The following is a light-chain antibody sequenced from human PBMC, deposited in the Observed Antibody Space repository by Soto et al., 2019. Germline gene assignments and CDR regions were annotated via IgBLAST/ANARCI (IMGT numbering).Light chain of an antibody. V-gene: IGLV2-14*01. CDR3: VSYTDTDTLV. CDR1: NTDVGQDKS. CDR2: EVT. Sequence: QSVLTQPASVSGSRGQSITISCVGCNTDVGQDKSVSWYQQGPGKAPKLLIFEVTNRPSGVSSRFSGSRSGNTASLTISGLQPDDEGDYFCVSYTDTDTLVFGTGTKVTVL. J-gene: IGLJ1*01.